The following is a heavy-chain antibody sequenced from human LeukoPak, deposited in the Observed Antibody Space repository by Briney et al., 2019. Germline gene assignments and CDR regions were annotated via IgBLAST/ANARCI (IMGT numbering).Heavy chain of an antibody. CDR1: GGSISAYY. J-gene: IGHJ6*02. Sequence: SETLSLTCSVSGGSISAYYWSWIRQPAGKGLEWIGRVYRTGNTNYNPSLQSRVTISVDTSKNQFSLKLSSVTAADTAVYYCARVVLWFGELPSRGNDYGMDVWGQGTTVTVSS. D-gene: IGHD3-10*01. V-gene: IGHV4-4*07. CDR3: ARVVLWFGELPSRGNDYGMDV. CDR2: VYRTGNT.